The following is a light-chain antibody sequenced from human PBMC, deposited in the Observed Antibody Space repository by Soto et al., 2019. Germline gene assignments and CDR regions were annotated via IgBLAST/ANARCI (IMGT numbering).Light chain of an antibody. CDR3: QQYKNWPPYT. V-gene: IGKV3-15*01. CDR2: GAS. J-gene: IGKJ2*01. CDR1: QSVSSN. Sequence: EIVMTQSPDTLSVSPGERATLSCRASQSVSSNLAWYQQKSGQAPRLLIFGASTRATGIPARFSGSGSGTEFTLTISSLQSEDFAVYYCQQYKNWPPYTFGQGTKLEIK.